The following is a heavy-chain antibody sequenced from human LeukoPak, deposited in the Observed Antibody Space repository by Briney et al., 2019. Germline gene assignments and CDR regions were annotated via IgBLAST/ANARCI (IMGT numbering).Heavy chain of an antibody. Sequence: GGSLRLSCAASGFTVSNNYVTWVRQAPGKGLEWVAVIYSGDTTYYADSVKGRFTISRDNSKNTLYLQMNSLRVEDTAVYYCVRGPPQMMVPIYWGQGTLVTVSS. CDR1: GFTVSNNY. V-gene: IGHV3-53*01. CDR2: IYSGDTT. D-gene: IGHD3-22*01. J-gene: IGHJ4*02. CDR3: VRGPPQMMVPIY.